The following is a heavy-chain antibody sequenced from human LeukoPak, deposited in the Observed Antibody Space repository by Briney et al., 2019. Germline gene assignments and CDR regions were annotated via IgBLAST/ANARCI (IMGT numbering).Heavy chain of an antibody. J-gene: IGHJ4*02. V-gene: IGHV4-39*02. CDR1: GGSISSSSYY. D-gene: IGHD3-3*01. Sequence: SETLSLTCTVSGGSISSSSYYWGWIRQPPGKGLEWIGSIYYSGSTYYNPSLKSRVTISVDTSKNQFSLKLSSVTAADTAVYYCARDDFWSGYYRDYYDSSGSGLGGFWGQGTLVTVSS. CDR2: IYYSGST. CDR3: ARDDFWSGYYRDYYDSSGSGLGGF.